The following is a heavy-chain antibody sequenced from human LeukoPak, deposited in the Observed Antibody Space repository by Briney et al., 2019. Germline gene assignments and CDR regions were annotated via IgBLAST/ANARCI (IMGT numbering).Heavy chain of an antibody. J-gene: IGHJ4*02. CDR2: ISANNGNT. V-gene: IGHV1-18*01. Sequence: ASVKVSCKASGYTFTSYGFSWVRQAPGQGLEWMGWISANNGNTNYAQKLQGRVTMTTDTSTRTAYMELSSLRSEDTAVYCCARDGQATITSYFVYWGQGTLVTVSS. CDR3: ARDGQATITSYFVY. CDR1: GYTFTSYG. D-gene: IGHD5-12*01.